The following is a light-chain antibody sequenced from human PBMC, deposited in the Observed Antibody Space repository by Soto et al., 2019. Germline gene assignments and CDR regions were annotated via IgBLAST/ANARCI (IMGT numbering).Light chain of an antibody. V-gene: IGLV3-21*02. J-gene: IGLJ2*01. CDR2: GDT. CDR3: QVWDSSNDNRI. CDR1: DIGRKS. Sequence: SYELTQPPSLSVAPGQTARIPCGGDDIGRKSVHWYQQKPGQAPVLVVYGDTDRASGIPERFSGSNSGYTANLTISGVEGWDDADYFCQVWDSSNDNRIFGGGTKVTVL.